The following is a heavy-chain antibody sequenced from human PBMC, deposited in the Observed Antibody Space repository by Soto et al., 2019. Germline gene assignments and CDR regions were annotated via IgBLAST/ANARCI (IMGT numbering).Heavy chain of an antibody. Sequence: QVQLVQSGAEVKKPGASVKVSCKASGYTFTSYDINWVRQATGQGLEWMGWMNPNSGNTGYAEKFQGRVTMTRNTPISKAYMALSSLRSEDTAVYYCARRSVVVPAANVTWFDPLGHGTLVTVSS. CDR1: GYTFTSYD. V-gene: IGHV1-8*01. D-gene: IGHD2-2*01. CDR3: ARRSVVVPAANVTWFDP. CDR2: MNPNSGNT. J-gene: IGHJ5*02.